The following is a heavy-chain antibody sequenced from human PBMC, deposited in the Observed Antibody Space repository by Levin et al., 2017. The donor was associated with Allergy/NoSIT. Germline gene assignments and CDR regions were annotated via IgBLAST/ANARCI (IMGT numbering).Heavy chain of an antibody. D-gene: IGHD5-18*01. V-gene: IGHV5-10-1*01. Sequence: GESLKISCKGSGYSFTSYWISWVRQMPGKGLEWMGRIDPSDSYTNYSPSFQGHVTISADKSISTAYLQWSSLKASDTAMYYCAGGSGYSYGYPLILRDYYMDVWGKGTTVTVSS. J-gene: IGHJ6*03. CDR3: AGGSGYSYGYPLILRDYYMDV. CDR2: IDPSDSYT. CDR1: GYSFTSYW.